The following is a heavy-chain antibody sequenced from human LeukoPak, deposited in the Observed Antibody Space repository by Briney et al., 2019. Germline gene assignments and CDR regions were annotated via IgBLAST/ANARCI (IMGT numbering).Heavy chain of an antibody. J-gene: IGHJ6*02. CDR2: ISGTTSGT. CDR3: AKVRTYFYHGLDV. CDR1: GFTFSTCA. D-gene: IGHD1-14*01. V-gene: IGHV3-23*01. Sequence: GGSLRLSCAASGFTFSTCAMSWVRQAPGKGLQWVSGISGTTSGTYYADSVKGRFTISRDNSKNTLFLQVNSLRAEDTAVYYCAKVRTYFYHGLDVWGQGTTVTVSS.